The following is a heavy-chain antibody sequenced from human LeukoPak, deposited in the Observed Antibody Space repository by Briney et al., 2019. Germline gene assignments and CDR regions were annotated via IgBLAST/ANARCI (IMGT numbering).Heavy chain of an antibody. CDR2: VRVNGRST. V-gene: IGHV3-23*01. D-gene: IGHD1-14*01. J-gene: IGHJ4*02. CDR1: GFTFSPYD. CDR3: AKPGEPSNYYFDY. Sequence: PAGGSLRLSCTASGFTFSPYDMSWVRQAPGKGLEWVSTVRVNGRSTYYADSVKGRFTISRDNSKNTLYLQMNSLRAEDTALYYCAKPGEPSNYYFDYWGQGALVTVSS.